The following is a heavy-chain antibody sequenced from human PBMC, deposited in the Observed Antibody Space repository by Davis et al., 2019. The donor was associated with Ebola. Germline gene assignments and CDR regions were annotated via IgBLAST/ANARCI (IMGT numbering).Heavy chain of an antibody. CDR1: GFTFSSYS. J-gene: IGHJ5*02. CDR2: ISGSGGST. CDR3: ARVVYSYDSWFDP. Sequence: GESLKISCAASGFTFSSYSMNWVRQAPGKGLEWVSAISGSGGSTNYADSVKGRFTISRDNSKNTLYLQMNSLRAEDTAVYYCARVVYSYDSWFDPWGQGTLVTVSS. V-gene: IGHV3-23*01. D-gene: IGHD5-18*01.